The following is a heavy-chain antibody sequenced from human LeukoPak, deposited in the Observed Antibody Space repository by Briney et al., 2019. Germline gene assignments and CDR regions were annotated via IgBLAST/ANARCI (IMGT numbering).Heavy chain of an antibody. V-gene: IGHV4-31*03. CDR3: AAGGDIAKGGNY. D-gene: IGHD5-18*01. J-gene: IGHJ4*02. CDR1: GASISGTSYY. CDR2: IHFSGTV. Sequence: SETLSLTCTVSGASISGTSYYWTWTRHHPREGLEWLGFIHFSGTVYCNPSLRSRLIISADTSKNQMSLKLSSLTAADTAVYYCAAGGDIAKGGNYWGQGTQVTVSS.